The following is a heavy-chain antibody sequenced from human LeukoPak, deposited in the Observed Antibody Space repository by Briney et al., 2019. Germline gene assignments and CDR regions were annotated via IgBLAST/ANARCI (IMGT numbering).Heavy chain of an antibody. Sequence: GGSLRLSCAASGFTFSSYAMSWVRQAPGKGLEWVSAISGSGGSTYYADSMRGRFTVSRDNSKNTLYLQMSSLRADDTAVYYCAKVLGHDSSGNFWYGMDVWGQGTTVTVSS. D-gene: IGHD3-22*01. CDR3: AKVLGHDSSGNFWYGMDV. CDR1: GFTFSSYA. V-gene: IGHV3-23*01. J-gene: IGHJ6*02. CDR2: ISGSGGST.